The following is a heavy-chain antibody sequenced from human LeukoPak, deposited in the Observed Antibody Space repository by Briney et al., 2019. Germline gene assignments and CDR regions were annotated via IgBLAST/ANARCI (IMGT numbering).Heavy chain of an antibody. CDR2: IYYSGST. D-gene: IGHD2-2*01. CDR1: GGSISSSSYY. J-gene: IGHJ4*02. Sequence: SETLSLTCTVSGGSISSSSYYWGWIRQPPGKGLEWIGSIYYSGSTYYNPSLKSRVTISVDTSKNQFSLKLSSVTAADTAVYYCARDQGPAAIGGYWGQGTLVTVSS. V-gene: IGHV4-39*07. CDR3: ARDQGPAAIGGY.